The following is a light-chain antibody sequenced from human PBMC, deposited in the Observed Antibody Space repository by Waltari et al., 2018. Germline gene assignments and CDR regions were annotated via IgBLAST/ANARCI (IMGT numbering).Light chain of an antibody. V-gene: IGKV3-15*01. CDR2: GAS. CDR1: QNVGST. Sequence: ETVMTQSPATLSVSPGEGATLSCRASQNVGSTVAWYQQKPGQAPRLLMYGASTRAAGIPARFSGSGSGTEFTLTISSLQSEDFAIYFCQQYHNWPPGTFGQGTTVEIK. CDR3: QQYHNWPPGT. J-gene: IGKJ1*01.